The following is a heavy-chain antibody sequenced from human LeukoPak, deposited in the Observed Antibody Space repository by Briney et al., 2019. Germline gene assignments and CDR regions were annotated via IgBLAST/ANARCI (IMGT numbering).Heavy chain of an antibody. CDR1: GGSISGGAYH. J-gene: IGHJ5*02. CDR3: ARVALGWFDP. CDR2: IYYSGST. Sequence: SQTLSLTCTVSGGSISGGAYHWSWIRQHPGKGLEWIGYIYYSGSTYYNPSLKSRVTISVDTSKNQFSLKLSSVTAADTAVYYCARVALGWFDPWGQGTLVTVSS. V-gene: IGHV4-31*03.